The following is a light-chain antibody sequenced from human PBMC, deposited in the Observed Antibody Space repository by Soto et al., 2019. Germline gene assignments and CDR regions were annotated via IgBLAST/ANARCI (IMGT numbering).Light chain of an antibody. CDR2: DVT. J-gene: IGLJ3*02. CDR3: SSYTSSSSLWV. CDR1: SSDVDGYNY. V-gene: IGLV2-14*01. Sequence: QSALTQPASVSGSPGQSITISCTGASSDVDGYNYVSWYRQHPGRAPRLMIYDVTNRPSGVSNRFSGSKSGNTASLTISGLQAEDEADYYCSSYTSSSSLWVFGGGTQLTVL.